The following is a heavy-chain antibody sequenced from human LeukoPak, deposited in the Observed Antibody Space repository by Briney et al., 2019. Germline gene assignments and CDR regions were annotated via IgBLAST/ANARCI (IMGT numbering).Heavy chain of an antibody. D-gene: IGHD2-2*01. CDR1: GTSITLRGFY. CDR2: IYYTGTT. CDR3: ARARSSTAGNRPYYFDF. J-gene: IGHJ4*02. V-gene: IGHV4-39*07. Sequence: PSETLSLTCTVSGTSITLRGFYWGWIRQSPGSGLEWIGTIYYTGTTHHNPSLQSRVTISVDTSNNQFSLKLLSVTAADTAVYYCARARSSTAGNRPYYFDFWGRGALVTVSS.